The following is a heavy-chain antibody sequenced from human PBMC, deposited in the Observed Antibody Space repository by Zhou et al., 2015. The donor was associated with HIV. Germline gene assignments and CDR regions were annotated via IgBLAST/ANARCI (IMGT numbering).Heavy chain of an antibody. CDR1: GYTFSGYY. J-gene: IGHJ6*02. D-gene: IGHD3-16*02. CDR3: ARDLLRLGQLSLNYYYHYGMDV. V-gene: IGHV1-46*01. CDR2: INPSGDST. Sequence: QVQLVQSGAEVKKPGASVQVSCKASGYTFSGYYMHWVRQAPGQGLEWMGIINPSGDSTSYAQKFQGRVSMTSDTSTSTVYMELSSLRSEDTAVYYCARDLLRLGQLSLNYYYHYGMDVWGQGTTVTSP.